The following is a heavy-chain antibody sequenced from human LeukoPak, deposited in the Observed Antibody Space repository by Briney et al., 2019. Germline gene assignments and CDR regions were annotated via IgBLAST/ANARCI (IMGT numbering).Heavy chain of an antibody. Sequence: SETLSLTCTVSGGSISSSSYYWGWIRQPPGKGLEWIGSIYYSGSTNYNPSLKSRVTISVDTSKNQFSLMLNSVTAADTAVYYCARGGYYGSGTYYNDDAFDIWGQGTMVTVSS. CDR1: GGSISSSSYY. CDR2: IYYSGST. J-gene: IGHJ3*02. D-gene: IGHD3-10*01. V-gene: IGHV4-39*07. CDR3: ARGGYYGSGTYYNDDAFDI.